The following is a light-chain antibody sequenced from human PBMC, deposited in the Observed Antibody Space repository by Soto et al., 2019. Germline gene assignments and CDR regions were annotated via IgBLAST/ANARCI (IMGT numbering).Light chain of an antibody. CDR3: LQDYIYPYT. CDR1: QGIRDD. CDR2: AAS. J-gene: IGKJ2*01. V-gene: IGKV1-6*01. Sequence: AIQMTQSPSSLSASVGDRVTITCRASQGIRDDLSWYQQKPGKAPKLLIHAASSLQSGVPSRFGGTGSGTDFTLTISSLQPEDFATYYCLQDYIYPYTFGQGTKLEIK.